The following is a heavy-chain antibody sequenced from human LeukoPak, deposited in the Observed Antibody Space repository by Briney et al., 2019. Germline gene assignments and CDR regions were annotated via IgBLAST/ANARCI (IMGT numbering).Heavy chain of an antibody. Sequence: GGSLRLSCAASGFTFSSYWMSWVRQAPGKGLEWVANIKQDGSEKYYVDSVKGRFTISRDNAKNSLYLQMNSLRAEDTAVYYCARDSGAYYYGSGKVEFDGMDVWGQGTTVTVSS. CDR3: ARDSGAYYYGSGKVEFDGMDV. CDR1: GFTFSSYW. J-gene: IGHJ6*02. V-gene: IGHV3-7*01. CDR2: IKQDGSEK. D-gene: IGHD3-10*01.